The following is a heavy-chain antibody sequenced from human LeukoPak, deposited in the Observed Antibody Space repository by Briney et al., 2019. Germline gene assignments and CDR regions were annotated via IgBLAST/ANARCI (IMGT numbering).Heavy chain of an antibody. V-gene: IGHV3-23*01. CDR3: AKVLSVTKDYWYGLDV. Sequence: GGSLSLSCAASGFTFSSYSMNWVRQVPGKGLESISSISGSGGDTYYVDSVKGRFTISRDNSKQTLFLQMNSLRAEDTAVYYCAKVLSVTKDYWYGLDVWGQGTTVTVSS. D-gene: IGHD4-17*01. CDR2: ISGSGGDT. CDR1: GFTFSSYS. J-gene: IGHJ6*02.